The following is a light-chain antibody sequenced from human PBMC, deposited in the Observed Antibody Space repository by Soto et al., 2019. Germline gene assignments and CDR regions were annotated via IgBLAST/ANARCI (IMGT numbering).Light chain of an antibody. CDR1: QSVFSW. J-gene: IGKJ1*01. CDR3: QQYNSFSSS. V-gene: IGKV1-5*01. Sequence: DIQLTQSPSTLSASVGDRVTITCRASQSVFSWLAWYQQKPGKAPKLLIYDASTLEGGVPSRFRGSGSGTEFTLTIGGLQPDDFATYHCQQYNSFSSSFGQGTKVEVK. CDR2: DAS.